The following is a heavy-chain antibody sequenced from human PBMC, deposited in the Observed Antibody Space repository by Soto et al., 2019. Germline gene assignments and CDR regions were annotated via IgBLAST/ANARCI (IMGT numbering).Heavy chain of an antibody. D-gene: IGHD1-26*01. V-gene: IGHV4-31*03. J-gene: IGHJ4*02. Sequence: SEPLPLTCTVSGGSISSGGYYWSWIRQHPGKGLEWIGYIYYSGSTYYNPSLKSRVTISVDTSKNQFSLKLSSVTAADAAVYYCARDRSQWGLDYWGQGNLVTVSS. CDR1: GGSISSGGYY. CDR3: ARDRSQWGLDY. CDR2: IYYSGST.